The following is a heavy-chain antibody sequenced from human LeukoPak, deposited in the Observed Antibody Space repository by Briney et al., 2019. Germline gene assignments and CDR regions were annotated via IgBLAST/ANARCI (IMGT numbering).Heavy chain of an antibody. CDR3: ARESYDSSGYYYGGGFDY. CDR2: IWYDGSNK. D-gene: IGHD3-22*01. J-gene: IGHJ4*02. V-gene: IGHV3-33*01. Sequence: GGSLRLSCAASGFTFSSYGMHWVRQAPGKGLEWVAVIWYDGSNKYYADSVKGRFTISRDNSKNTLYLQMNSLRAEDTAVYYCARESYDSSGYYYGGGFDYWGQGTLVTASS. CDR1: GFTFSSYG.